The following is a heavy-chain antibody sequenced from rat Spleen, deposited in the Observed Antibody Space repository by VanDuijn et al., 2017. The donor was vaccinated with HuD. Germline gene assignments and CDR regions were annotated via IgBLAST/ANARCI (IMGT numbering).Heavy chain of an antibody. J-gene: IGHJ3*01. CDR2: INSDGGGT. CDR3: ARHGIDNNYGWFAY. D-gene: IGHD1-10*01. V-gene: IGHV5S13*01. Sequence: EVQLVESGGGSVQPGRSMKLSCVASGFTFSNYGMAWVRQAPKKGLEWVTYINSDGGGTYYRDSVKGRFTISRDDAKNTLYLEMDSLRAEDTATYYCARHGIDNNYGWFAYWGQGTLVTVSS. CDR1: GFTFSNYG.